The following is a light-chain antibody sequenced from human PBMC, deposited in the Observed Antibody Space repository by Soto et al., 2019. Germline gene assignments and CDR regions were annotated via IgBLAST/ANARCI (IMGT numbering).Light chain of an antibody. CDR1: NIGSKS. Sequence: SYELTQPPSVSVAPGKTARITCGGNNIGSKSVDWYQQKPGQAPVLVIYYDSDRPSGIPERFSGSNSGNTATLTISRVEAGDEADYYCQVWDSSSDQYVFGTGTKVTVL. J-gene: IGLJ1*01. CDR3: QVWDSSSDQYV. CDR2: YDS. V-gene: IGLV3-21*04.